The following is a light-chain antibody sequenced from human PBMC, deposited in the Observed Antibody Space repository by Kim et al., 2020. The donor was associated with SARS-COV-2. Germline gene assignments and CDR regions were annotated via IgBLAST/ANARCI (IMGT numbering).Light chain of an antibody. Sequence: SASVGDRITMTCRASQGINNYLAWFQQRPGRAPRSLIYGASNLQSGVPSKFSGSGFGTDFTLTITNLQPEDFATYYCQQYNGYPYPFGQGTKLEI. J-gene: IGKJ2*01. V-gene: IGKV1-16*02. CDR1: QGINNY. CDR3: QQYNGYPYP. CDR2: GAS.